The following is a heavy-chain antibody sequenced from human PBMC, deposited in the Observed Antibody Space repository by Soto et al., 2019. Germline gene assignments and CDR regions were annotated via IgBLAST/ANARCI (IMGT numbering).Heavy chain of an antibody. J-gene: IGHJ4*02. CDR1: GYTFTNYW. Sequence: GESLKISCEASGYTFTNYWIGWVRQMPGPGLEWMGIIYPRDSDTRYSPSFQDQVTMSVDKSIGTAYLQWCSLKASATAMYYCVRHVGKIESSEAPSSFGYWSQVTRVIVSS. CDR2: IYPRDSDT. D-gene: IGHD2-15*01. V-gene: IGHV5-51*01. CDR3: VRHVGKIESSEAPSSFGY.